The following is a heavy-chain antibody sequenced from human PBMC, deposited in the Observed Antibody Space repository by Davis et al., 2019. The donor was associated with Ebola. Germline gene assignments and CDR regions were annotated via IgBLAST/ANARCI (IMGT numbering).Heavy chain of an antibody. CDR1: GFTFSDYY. V-gene: IGHV3-11*01. CDR2: ISSSGSTI. Sequence: PGGSLRLSCAASGFTFSDYYMSWIRQAPGKGLEWVSYISSSGSTIYYADSVKGRFTISRDNSKNTLYLQMNSLRAEDTAVYYCAREQPCGGSCYSFLDSWGQGTLVTVSS. CDR3: AREQPCGGSCYSFLDS. D-gene: IGHD2-15*01. J-gene: IGHJ4*02.